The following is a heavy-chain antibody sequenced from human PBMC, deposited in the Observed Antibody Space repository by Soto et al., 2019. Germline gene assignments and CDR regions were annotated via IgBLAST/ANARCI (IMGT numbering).Heavy chain of an antibody. Sequence: QVHLVQSGAEVKKPGASVKVSCKGSGYAFTTYGITWVRQAPGQGLEWMGWISAHHGNTTYAQKLQGRVTVTRDTATSTAYMELMSLTSDDTAVYYCARGRYGDYWGQGALVTVSS. V-gene: IGHV1-18*01. D-gene: IGHD1-1*01. J-gene: IGHJ4*02. CDR3: ARGRYGDY. CDR1: GYAFTTYG. CDR2: ISAHHGNT.